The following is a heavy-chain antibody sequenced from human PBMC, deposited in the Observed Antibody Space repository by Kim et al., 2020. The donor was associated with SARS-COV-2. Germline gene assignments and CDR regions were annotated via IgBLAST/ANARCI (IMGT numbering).Heavy chain of an antibody. V-gene: IGHV3-21*01. D-gene: IGHD3-10*01. CDR3: ARDSWYDPNYYGSGSYYMTYGMDV. J-gene: IGHJ6*02. CDR1: GFTFSSYS. CDR2: ISSSSSYI. Sequence: GGSLRLSCAASGFTFSSYSMNWVRQAPGKGLEWVSSISSSSSYIYYADSVKGRFTISRDNAKNSLYLQMNSLRAEDTAVYYCARDSWYDPNYYGSGSYYMTYGMDVWGQGTTVTVS.